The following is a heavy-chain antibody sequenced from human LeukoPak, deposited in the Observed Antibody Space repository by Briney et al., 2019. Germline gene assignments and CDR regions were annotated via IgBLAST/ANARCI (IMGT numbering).Heavy chain of an antibody. Sequence: KSSETLSLTCTVSGGSISSHYWSWIRQPPGKGLEWIGYIYYSGSTNYNPSLKSRVTISVDTSKNQFSLKLSSVTAADTAVYCCARGPYSSSYGYWGQGTLVTVSS. CDR1: GGSISSHY. D-gene: IGHD6-6*01. J-gene: IGHJ4*02. CDR3: ARGPYSSSYGY. CDR2: IYYSGST. V-gene: IGHV4-59*11.